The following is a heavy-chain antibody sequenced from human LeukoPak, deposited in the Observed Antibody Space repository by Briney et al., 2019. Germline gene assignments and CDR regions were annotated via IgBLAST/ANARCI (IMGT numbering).Heavy chain of an antibody. J-gene: IGHJ3*02. CDR2: IYYSGST. D-gene: IGHD3-22*01. V-gene: IGHV4-59*08. Sequence: SEILSLTCTVSGGSISSYYWSWIRQPPGKGLEWIGYIYYSGSTNYNPSLKSRVTISVDTSKNQFSLKLSSVTAADTAVYYCARRSYYDSSGYYYDGTWDAFDIWGQGTMVTVSS. CDR1: GGSISSYY. CDR3: ARRSYYDSSGYYYDGTWDAFDI.